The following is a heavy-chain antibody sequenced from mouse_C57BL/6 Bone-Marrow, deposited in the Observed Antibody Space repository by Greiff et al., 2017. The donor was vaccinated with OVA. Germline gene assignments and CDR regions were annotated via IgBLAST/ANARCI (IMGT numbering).Heavy chain of an antibody. CDR2: IYPRSGNT. V-gene: IGHV1-81*01. CDR3: ARGGAQATSY. D-gene: IGHD3-2*02. CDR1: GYTFTSYG. J-gene: IGHJ3*01. Sequence: VKLVESGAELARPGASVKLSCKASGYTFTSYGISWVKQRPGQGLEWIGEIYPRSGNTYYNEKFKGKATLTADKSSSTAYMELRSLASEDSAVYFCARGGAQATSYWGQGTLVTVSA.